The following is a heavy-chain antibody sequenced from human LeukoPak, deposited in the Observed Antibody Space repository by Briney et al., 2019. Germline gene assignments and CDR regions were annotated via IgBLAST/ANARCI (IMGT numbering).Heavy chain of an antibody. CDR1: GDSVSSKNGA. V-gene: IGHV6-1*01. CDR3: ARDVGTSSWYTFDY. Sequence: SQTLSLTCAISGDSVSSKNGAWNWIRQSPSRGLEWLGRTYYRSKWYDDYAESLKGRITISPDTSKNQFSLQLNSVTPGDTAVYYYARDVGTSSWYTFDYWGQGTLVTVSS. J-gene: IGHJ4*02. CDR2: TYYRSKWYD. D-gene: IGHD6-13*01.